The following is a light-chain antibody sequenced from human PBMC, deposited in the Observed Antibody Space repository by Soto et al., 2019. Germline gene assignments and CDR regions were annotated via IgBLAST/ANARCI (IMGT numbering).Light chain of an antibody. CDR1: QGISDS. Sequence: AIQLTQSPSSLSASIGDRVTITCRASQGISDSLAWYQQKPGTAPKLLIYDASRLESGAPSRFSGNGSGTEFTLTINNLQPEDFATYYCQQFNNYPVTFGPGTKVDIK. CDR3: QQFNNYPVT. J-gene: IGKJ3*01. V-gene: IGKV1D-13*01. CDR2: DAS.